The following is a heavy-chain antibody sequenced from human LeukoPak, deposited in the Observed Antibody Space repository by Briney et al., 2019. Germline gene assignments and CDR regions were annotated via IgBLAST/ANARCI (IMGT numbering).Heavy chain of an antibody. D-gene: IGHD3-10*01. Sequence: SETLSPTCAVSGYSINSAYYWGWIRQPPGKGLEWIGSMYHSGITYYNPSLKSRVTISVDTSKNQFSLKLNSVTAADTAVYYCARLTPGKNWFDPWGQGTLVTVSS. CDR3: ARLTPGKNWFDP. CDR1: GYSINSAYY. J-gene: IGHJ5*02. V-gene: IGHV4-38-2*01. CDR2: MYHSGIT.